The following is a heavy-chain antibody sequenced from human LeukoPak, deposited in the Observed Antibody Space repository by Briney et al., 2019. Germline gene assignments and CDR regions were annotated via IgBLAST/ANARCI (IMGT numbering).Heavy chain of an antibody. Sequence: GRSLRLSCAGSGFIFNNYAMHWVRQPPGKGLEWVSGISWNSGSIDYADFVKGRFTISRDNAKNSLYLQMNSLRAEDTAVYYCARDSSPYDFWSGYYPYWGQGTLVTVSS. D-gene: IGHD3-3*01. CDR1: GFIFNNYA. CDR2: ISWNSGSI. J-gene: IGHJ4*02. CDR3: ARDSSPYDFWSGYYPY. V-gene: IGHV3-9*01.